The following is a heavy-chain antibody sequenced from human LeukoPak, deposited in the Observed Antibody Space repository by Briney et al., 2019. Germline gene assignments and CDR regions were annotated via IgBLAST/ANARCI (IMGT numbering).Heavy chain of an antibody. V-gene: IGHV1-18*01. CDR2: ISAYNGNT. CDR3: AREGYYYGSGSYYNVGY. Sequence: ASVTDSCMASGYTFTSYGISWVRQAPGQELEWMGWISAYNGNTNYAQKLQGRVTMTTDTSTSTAYVELRSLRYDDTAVYYCAREGYYYGSGSYYNVGYWGQETLVTVSS. CDR1: GYTFTSYG. D-gene: IGHD3-10*01. J-gene: IGHJ4*02.